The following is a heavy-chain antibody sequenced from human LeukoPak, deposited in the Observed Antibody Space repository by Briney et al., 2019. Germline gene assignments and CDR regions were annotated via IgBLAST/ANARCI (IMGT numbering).Heavy chain of an antibody. Sequence: ASVKVSCKASGYIFTGYYMHWVRQAPGRGLEWMGWIDPNSGGTNYAQKFQGRVTMTRDTSISTAYMELSRLRSDDTAVYYCARDRRDGYNDIDYWGQGTLVTVSS. D-gene: IGHD5-24*01. CDR1: GYIFTGYY. V-gene: IGHV1-2*02. CDR2: IDPNSGGT. CDR3: ARDRRDGYNDIDY. J-gene: IGHJ4*02.